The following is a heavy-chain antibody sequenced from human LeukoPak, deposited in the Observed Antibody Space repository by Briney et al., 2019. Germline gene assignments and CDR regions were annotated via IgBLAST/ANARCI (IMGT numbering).Heavy chain of an antibody. CDR2: IIPILGIA. CDR1: GGTFSSYA. J-gene: IGHJ4*02. CDR3: ARWDYGSGTLDY. Sequence: SVKVSCKASGGTFSSYAISWVRQAPGQGLEWMGRIIPILGIANYAQKFQGRVTITADKSTSTAYMELSSLRSEDTAVYYCARWDYGSGTLDYWGQGTLVTVSS. D-gene: IGHD3-10*01. V-gene: IGHV1-69*04.